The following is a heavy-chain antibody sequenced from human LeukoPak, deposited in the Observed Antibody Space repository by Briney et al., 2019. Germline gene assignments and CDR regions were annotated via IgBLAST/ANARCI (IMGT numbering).Heavy chain of an antibody. CDR3: ARESYKLGSYFDY. V-gene: IGHV4-31*03. D-gene: IGHD3-10*01. CDR2: IYYSGST. Sequence: PSETLSLTCTASGGSISSGGHYWSWIRQHPGKGLEWIGYIYYSGSTYYNPSLKSRVTISVDTSKNQFSLKLSSVTAADTAVYYCARESYKLGSYFDYWGQGTLVTVSS. CDR1: GGSISSGGHY. J-gene: IGHJ4*02.